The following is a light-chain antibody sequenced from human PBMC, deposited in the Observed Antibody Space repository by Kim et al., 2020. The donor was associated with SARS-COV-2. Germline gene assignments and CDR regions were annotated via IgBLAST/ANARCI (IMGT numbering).Light chain of an antibody. Sequence: VALEQTDRITCQGDSRRRYYATGYQKKPGQAPILVIYGKNNRPSGIPDRFSGSSSRNTASLTITGTQAGDEADYYCNSRDSNDNVVFGGGTQLTVL. CDR2: GKN. V-gene: IGLV3-19*01. J-gene: IGLJ2*01. CDR1: SRRRYY. CDR3: NSRDSNDNVV.